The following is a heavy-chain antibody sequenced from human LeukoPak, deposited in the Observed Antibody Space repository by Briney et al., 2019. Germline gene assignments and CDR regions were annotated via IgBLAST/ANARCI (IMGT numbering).Heavy chain of an antibody. J-gene: IGHJ6*02. CDR2: ISWNSGSI. V-gene: IGHV3-9*01. CDR3: AKDIGTGTRVDYYYGMDV. Sequence: GRSLRLSCAASGFTFDDYAMHWVRQAPGKGLEWVSGISWNSGSIGYADSVKGRFTISRDNAKNSLYLQMNSLRAEDTALYYCAKDIGTGTRVDYYYGMDVWGQGTTVTVSS. D-gene: IGHD1-7*01. CDR1: GFTFDDYA.